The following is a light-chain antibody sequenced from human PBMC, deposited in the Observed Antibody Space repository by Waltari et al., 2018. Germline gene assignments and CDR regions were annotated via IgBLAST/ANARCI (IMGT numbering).Light chain of an antibody. CDR1: QTLLYTSNNKNY. V-gene: IGKV4-1*01. Sequence: DIVMTQSPDSLAVSLGERATINCKSSQTLLYTSNNKNYLTWYQQKSGQPPKVLIFWASTRESGVAERFNGSGSGTDFTLTINSLQPEDVAVYFCQQYFSSPYTFG. J-gene: IGKJ2*01. CDR2: WAS. CDR3: QQYFSSPYT.